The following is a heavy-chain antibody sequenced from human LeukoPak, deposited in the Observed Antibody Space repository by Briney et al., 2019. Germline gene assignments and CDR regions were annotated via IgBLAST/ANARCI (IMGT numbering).Heavy chain of an antibody. CDR2: IIPIFGTA. Sequence: SVKVSCKASGGTFSSYAISWVRQAPGQGLEWMGGIIPIFGTANYAQKFQDRVTVTSNPSISTAYMELRSLTSEDTAVYYCARELIVLEPAARRYNYYMDVWGIGTTVSVSS. V-gene: IGHV1-69*05. CDR3: ARELIVLEPAARRYNYYMDV. J-gene: IGHJ6*03. D-gene: IGHD2-2*01. CDR1: GGTFSSYA.